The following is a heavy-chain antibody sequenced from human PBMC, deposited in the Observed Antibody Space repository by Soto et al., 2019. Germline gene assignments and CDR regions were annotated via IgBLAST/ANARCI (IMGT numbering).Heavy chain of an antibody. D-gene: IGHD3-22*01. V-gene: IGHV4-30-4*01. J-gene: IGHJ4*02. CDR1: GGSISSGDYY. Sequence: ASETLSLTCTVSGGSISSGDYYWSWIRQPPGKGLEWIGYIYYSGSTYYNPSLKSRVTISVDTSKNQFSLKLSSVTAADTAVYYCASAPYDSSGYYYFDYWGQGTLVTVS. CDR2: IYYSGST. CDR3: ASAPYDSSGYYYFDY.